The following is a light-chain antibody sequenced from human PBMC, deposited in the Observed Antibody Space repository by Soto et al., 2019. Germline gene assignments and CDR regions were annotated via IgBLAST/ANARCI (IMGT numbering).Light chain of an antibody. V-gene: IGKV3-15*01. Sequence: EIVMTQSPATLSVSPGERATLSCRASQSVSSTLAWYQQKPGQAPRLLIYGASTMATVLPDRISGSGSGTEFTLASSSLQSEDFALYYCQQYNDWPLTFGGGTKVAIK. CDR2: GAS. J-gene: IGKJ4*01. CDR1: QSVSST. CDR3: QQYNDWPLT.